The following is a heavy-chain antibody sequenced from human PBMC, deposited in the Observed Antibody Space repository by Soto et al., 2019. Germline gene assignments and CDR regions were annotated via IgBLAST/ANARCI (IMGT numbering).Heavy chain of an antibody. CDR2: INPSGGST. CDR1: GYTFTSYY. CDR3: ARDLTGYYDSSGHFDY. Sequence: QVQLVQSGAEVKKPGASVKVSCKASGYTFTSYYMHWVRQAPGQGLEWMGIINPSGGSTSYAQKFQGRVTRTRDTSTSTVYRELSSLRSEDTAVYYCARDLTGYYDSSGHFDYWGQGTLVTVSS. D-gene: IGHD3-22*01. V-gene: IGHV1-46*03. J-gene: IGHJ4*02.